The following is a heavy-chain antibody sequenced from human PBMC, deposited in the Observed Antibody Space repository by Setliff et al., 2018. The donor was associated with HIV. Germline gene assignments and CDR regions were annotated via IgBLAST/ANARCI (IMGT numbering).Heavy chain of an antibody. CDR2: IYYSGST. Sequence: PSEPLSLTCTVSGGSISTYYWSWIRQPPGKRLEWIGYIYYSGSTNYNPSLKSRVTISVDPSKNQFSLKLTSVTAADTAVYYCARDRPSSSWYFNAFDIWGQGTMVTVSS. CDR3: ARDRPSSSWYFNAFDI. V-gene: IGHV4-59*01. CDR1: GGSISTYY. J-gene: IGHJ3*02. D-gene: IGHD6-13*01.